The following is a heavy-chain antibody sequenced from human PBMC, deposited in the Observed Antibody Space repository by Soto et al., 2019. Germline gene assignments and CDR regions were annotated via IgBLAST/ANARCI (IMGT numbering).Heavy chain of an antibody. CDR1: GYSFTDYW. Sequence: PGESLKISCKGSGYSFTDYWIGWVRQMPEKGLEWMGIIYPGDSDARYSPSFQGQVSISTDTSVNTAYLQWGSLKASDTAMYYCARQTTGRFGMDVWGQGTTVTVSS. CDR2: IYPGDSDA. V-gene: IGHV5-51*01. J-gene: IGHJ6*02. D-gene: IGHD1-7*01. CDR3: ARQTTGRFGMDV.